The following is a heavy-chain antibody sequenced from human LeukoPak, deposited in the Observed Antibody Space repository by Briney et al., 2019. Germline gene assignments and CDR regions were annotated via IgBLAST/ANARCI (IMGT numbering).Heavy chain of an antibody. CDR2: IIGSSGAT. V-gene: IGHV3-23*01. D-gene: IGHD6-13*01. CDR1: GFSFSNYA. CDR3: AKEGSQYASSWFDY. Sequence: GGSLRLSCAPSGFSFSNYAMSWVRQAPGKGLEWVSLIIGSSGATFYADSVKGRFTISRDSSTNTLYLQMDSLRTEDTAVYYCAKEGSQYASSWFDYWGQGTLVTVSS. J-gene: IGHJ4*02.